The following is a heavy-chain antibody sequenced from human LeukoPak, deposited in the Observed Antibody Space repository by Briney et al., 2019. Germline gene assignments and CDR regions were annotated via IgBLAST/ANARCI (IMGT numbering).Heavy chain of an antibody. CDR1: GYSFTSYW. D-gene: IGHD3-10*01. Sequence: GESLKISFKGSGYSFTSYWIGWVRQMPGKGLEWMGIIYPGDSDTRYSPSFQGQVTISADKSISNAYLQWSSLKASDRAMYYCATNTMFRGIHAFDIWGQGAMVTVSS. CDR3: ATNTMFRGIHAFDI. V-gene: IGHV5-51*01. J-gene: IGHJ3*02. CDR2: IYPGDSDT.